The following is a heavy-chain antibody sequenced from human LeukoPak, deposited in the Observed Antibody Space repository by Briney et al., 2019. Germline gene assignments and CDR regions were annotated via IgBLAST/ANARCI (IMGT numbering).Heavy chain of an antibody. CDR1: GFTVSSNY. Sequence: GGSLRLSCAASGFTVSSNYMSWVRQAPGKGLEWVSLMYTGGSTHYADSVRGRFTISRDNSKNTLYLQMNSLRAEDTAVYYCAGDRGYCGGDCYRYNWFDPWGQGTLVTVSS. D-gene: IGHD2-21*02. V-gene: IGHV3-66*01. CDR2: MYTGGST. CDR3: AGDRGYCGGDCYRYNWFDP. J-gene: IGHJ5*02.